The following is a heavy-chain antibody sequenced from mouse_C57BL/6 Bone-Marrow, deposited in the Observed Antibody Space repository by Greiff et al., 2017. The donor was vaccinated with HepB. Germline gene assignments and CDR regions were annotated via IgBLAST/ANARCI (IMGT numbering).Heavy chain of an antibody. CDR1: GYAFSSSW. D-gene: IGHD2-2*01. CDR2: IYPGDGDT. J-gene: IGHJ2*01. V-gene: IGHV1-82*01. Sequence: VKLVESGPELVKPGASVKISCKASGYAFSSSWMNWVKQRPGKGLEWIGRIYPGDGDTNYNGKFKGKATLTADKSSSTAYMQLSSLTSEDSAVYFCASFYYGYDSYYFDYWGQGTTLTVSS. CDR3: ASFYYGYDSYYFDY.